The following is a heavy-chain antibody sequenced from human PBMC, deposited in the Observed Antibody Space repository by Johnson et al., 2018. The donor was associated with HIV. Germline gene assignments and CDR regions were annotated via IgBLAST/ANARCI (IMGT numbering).Heavy chain of an antibody. CDR1: GFTFSSYA. Sequence: QLVESGGGVVQPGRSLRLSCAASGFTFSSYAMHWVRQAPGKGLEWVSGISWNSGSIGYADSVKGRFTISRDNAKNSLYLQMNSLRAEDTALYYCAKDRDLAAAGTDDFDIWGQGTRVTVSS. CDR3: AKDRDLAAAGTDDFDI. J-gene: IGHJ3*02. CDR2: ISWNSGSI. V-gene: IGHV3-9*01. D-gene: IGHD6-13*01.